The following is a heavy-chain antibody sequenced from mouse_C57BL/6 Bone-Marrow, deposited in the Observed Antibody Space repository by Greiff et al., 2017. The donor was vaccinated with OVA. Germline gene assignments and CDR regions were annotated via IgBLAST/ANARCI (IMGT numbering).Heavy chain of an antibody. J-gene: IGHJ1*03. Sequence: EVKLVESGGGLVQPGGSLKLSCAASGFTFSDYGMAWVRQAPRKGPEWVAFISNLAYSIYYADTVTGRFTISRENATNTLYLEMSRLRSEDTAMYYWARQRIYYGYDGYFDVWGTGTTVTVSS. CDR1: GFTFSDYG. CDR3: ARQRIYYGYDGYFDV. V-gene: IGHV5-15*04. D-gene: IGHD2-2*01. CDR2: ISNLAYSI.